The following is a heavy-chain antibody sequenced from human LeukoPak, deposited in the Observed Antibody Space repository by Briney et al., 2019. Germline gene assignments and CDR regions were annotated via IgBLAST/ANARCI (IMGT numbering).Heavy chain of an antibody. CDR3: AREPGYYDIGRTKALDY. CDR2: IWYDGSNK. CDR1: GFTFSSYA. Sequence: GGSLRLSCAASGFTFSSYAMSWVRQAPGKGLEWVAVIWYDGSNKYYADSVKGRFTISRDNSKNTLYLQMNSLRAEDTAVYYCAREPGYYDIGRTKALDYWGQGTLVTVSS. V-gene: IGHV3-33*08. J-gene: IGHJ4*02. D-gene: IGHD3-22*01.